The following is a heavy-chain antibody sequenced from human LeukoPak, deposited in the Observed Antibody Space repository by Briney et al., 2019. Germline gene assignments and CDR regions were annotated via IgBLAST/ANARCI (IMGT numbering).Heavy chain of an antibody. V-gene: IGHV4-30-4*01. CDR1: GGSISSGDYY. Sequence: PSQTQSLTCTVSGGSISSGDYYWSWIRQPPGKGLEWIGYIYYSGSTYYNPSLKSRVTISVDTSKNQFSLKLSSVTAADTAVYYCARRYCSSTSCQLDYWGQGTLVTVSS. D-gene: IGHD2-2*01. CDR2: IYYSGST. J-gene: IGHJ4*02. CDR3: ARRYCSSTSCQLDY.